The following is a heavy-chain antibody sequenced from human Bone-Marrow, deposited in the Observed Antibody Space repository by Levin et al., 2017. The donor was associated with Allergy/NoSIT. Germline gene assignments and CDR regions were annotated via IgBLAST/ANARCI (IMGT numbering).Heavy chain of an antibody. J-gene: IGHJ4*02. CDR3: AKDLGGGSCHDY. CDR2: ISYDGSNK. Sequence: GQSLKISCAASGFTFSSYGMHWVRQAPGKGLEWVAVISYDGSNKYYADSVKGRFTISRDNSKNTLYLQMNSLRAEDTAVYYCAKDLGGGSCHDYWGQGTLVTVSS. V-gene: IGHV3-30*18. D-gene: IGHD2-15*01. CDR1: GFTFSSYG.